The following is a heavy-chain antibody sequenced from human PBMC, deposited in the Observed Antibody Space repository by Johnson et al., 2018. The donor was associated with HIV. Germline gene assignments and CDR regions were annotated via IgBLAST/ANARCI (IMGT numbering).Heavy chain of an antibody. D-gene: IGHD3-10*01. J-gene: IGHJ3*02. Sequence: QVQLVESGGGVVQPGRSLRLSCAASGFIFNSYGMHWVRQAPGKGLEWVAVISYDGSNKYYADSVKGRFTISRDNSKNTLYVQMNSLRAEDTAVYYCARDGGYGSGPPDAFDIWGQGTMVTVSS. CDR1: GFIFNSYG. V-gene: IGHV3-33*05. CDR2: ISYDGSNK. CDR3: ARDGGYGSGPPDAFDI.